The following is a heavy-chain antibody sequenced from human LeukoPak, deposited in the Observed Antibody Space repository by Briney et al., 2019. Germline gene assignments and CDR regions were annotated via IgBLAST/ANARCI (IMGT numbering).Heavy chain of an antibody. CDR3: ARVLYYGSRSYYLSWEDY. V-gene: IGHV1-18*01. J-gene: IGHJ4*02. CDR1: GYTFTSYG. CDR2: ISAYNGNT. Sequence: ASVKVSCKASGYTFTSYGISWVRQAPGQGLEWMGWISAYNGNTNYAQKLQGRVTMTTDTSTSTAYMELRSLRSDDTAVYYCARVLYYGSRSYYLSWEDYWGQGTLVTVSS. D-gene: IGHD3-10*01.